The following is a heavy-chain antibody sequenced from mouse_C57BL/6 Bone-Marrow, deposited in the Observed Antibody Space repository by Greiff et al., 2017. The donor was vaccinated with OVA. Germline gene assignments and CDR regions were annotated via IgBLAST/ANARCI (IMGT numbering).Heavy chain of an antibody. CDR3: ARNEDYYGSSYWYFDV. D-gene: IGHD1-1*01. Sequence: VMLLESGPGLVQPSQSLSITCTVSGFSLTSYGVHWVRQSPGKGLEWLGVIWSGGSTDYNAAFISRLSISKDNSKSQVFFKMNSLQADDTAIYYCARNEDYYGSSYWYFDVWGTGTTVTVSS. V-gene: IGHV2-2*01. CDR2: IWSGGST. J-gene: IGHJ1*03. CDR1: GFSLTSYG.